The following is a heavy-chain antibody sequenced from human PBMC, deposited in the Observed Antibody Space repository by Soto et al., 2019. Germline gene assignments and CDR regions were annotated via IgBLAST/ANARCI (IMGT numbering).Heavy chain of an antibody. CDR3: ARGYFDSGHGYDL. J-gene: IGHJ5*02. D-gene: IGHD3-10*01. V-gene: IGHV5-51*01. CDR2: IFTRDSET. CDR1: GHLFNNHW. Sequence: GESLKISCKGPGHLFNNHWIGWVRQTPGKGLEWMGLIFTRDSETKTSTSFQGHVSFSVDNSINPVYLQWTSLKTTDTGIYFCARGYFDSGHGYDLWGQGTLVTVSS.